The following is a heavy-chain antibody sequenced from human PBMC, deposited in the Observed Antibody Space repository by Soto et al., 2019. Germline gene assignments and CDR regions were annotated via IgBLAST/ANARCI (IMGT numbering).Heavy chain of an antibody. CDR1: GGSFSGYY. V-gene: IGHV4-34*01. CDR2: INHSGST. Sequence: SETLSLTCAVYGGSFSGYYWSWIRQPPGKGLEWIGEINHSGSTNYNPSLKSRVTISVDTSKNQFSLKLSSVTAADTAVYYCARGSKVPAAIRTPNRVNWFDPWGQGTLVTVSS. D-gene: IGHD2-2*01. J-gene: IGHJ5*02. CDR3: ARGSKVPAAIRTPNRVNWFDP.